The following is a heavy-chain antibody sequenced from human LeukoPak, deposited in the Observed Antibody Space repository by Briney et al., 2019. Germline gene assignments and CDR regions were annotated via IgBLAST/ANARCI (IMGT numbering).Heavy chain of an antibody. CDR1: GFTFSSYW. J-gene: IGHJ2*01. D-gene: IGHD2-8*01. V-gene: IGHV3-7*01. Sequence: GGSLRLSCAASGFTFSSYWRSWGRQAPGEGLGWGANIKQDGSAKNYGDSVRGRFTISRDNAKNSLYLQMNSLRVEDTAVYYCARDRNAGPWYSDVWGRGTLVSVSS. CDR2: IKQDGSAK. CDR3: ARDRNAGPWYSDV.